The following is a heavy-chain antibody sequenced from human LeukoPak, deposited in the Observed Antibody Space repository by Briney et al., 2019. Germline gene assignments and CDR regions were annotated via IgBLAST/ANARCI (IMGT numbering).Heavy chain of an antibody. CDR2: IYSGGST. Sequence: PGGSLRLSCAASGFTVSSNYMSWVRQAPGKGLEWVSVIYSGGSTYYADSVKGRFTISRDNSKNTLDLQMNSLRAEDTAVYYCARDLVVTAIHYFEHWGQGTLVTVSS. V-gene: IGHV3-53*05. D-gene: IGHD2-21*02. J-gene: IGHJ1*01. CDR3: ARDLVVTAIHYFEH. CDR1: GFTVSSNY.